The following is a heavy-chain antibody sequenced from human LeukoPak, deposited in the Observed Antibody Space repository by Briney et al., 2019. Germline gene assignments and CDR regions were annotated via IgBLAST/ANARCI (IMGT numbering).Heavy chain of an antibody. V-gene: IGHV1-2*02. CDR1: GYTFTSYY. J-gene: IGHJ4*02. CDR2: INPNSGGT. CDR3: ARGLSDFWSGYYTGSRDY. D-gene: IGHD3-3*01. Sequence: ASVKVSCKASGYTFTSYYMHWVRQAPGQGLEWMGWINPNSGGTNYAQKFQGRVTMTRDTSISTAYMELSRLRSDDTAVYYCARGLSDFWSGYYTGSRDYWGQGTLVTVSS.